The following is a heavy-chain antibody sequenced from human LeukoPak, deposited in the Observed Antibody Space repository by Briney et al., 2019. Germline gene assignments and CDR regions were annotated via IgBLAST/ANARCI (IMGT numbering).Heavy chain of an antibody. V-gene: IGHV3-48*04. J-gene: IGHJ4*02. CDR1: GFTFSSYT. CDR3: AKVTRLADFDY. D-gene: IGHD2-15*01. CDR2: INSVSSTI. Sequence: GRSLRLSCAASGFTFSSYTMNWVRQAPGKGLEWVSYINSVSSTIYYADSVKGRFTISRDNAKNSLYLQMNSLRAEDTAVYYCAKVTRLADFDYWGQGTLVTVSS.